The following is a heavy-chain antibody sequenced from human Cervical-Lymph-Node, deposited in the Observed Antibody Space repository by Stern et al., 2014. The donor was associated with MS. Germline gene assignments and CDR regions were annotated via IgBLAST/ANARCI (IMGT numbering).Heavy chain of an antibody. J-gene: IGHJ4*02. V-gene: IGHV5-51*01. CDR1: GYSFTSYW. Sequence: EVQLEESGAEVKKPGESLKISCKGSGYSFTSYWIGWVRQMPGKGLEWMGIIYPGDSHSRYSPSFQVQVTISADKSISTAYLQWSSLKASDTAMYYCARPTVTSGYFDYWGQGTLVTVSS. CDR2: IYPGDSHS. D-gene: IGHD4-17*01. CDR3: ARPTVTSGYFDY.